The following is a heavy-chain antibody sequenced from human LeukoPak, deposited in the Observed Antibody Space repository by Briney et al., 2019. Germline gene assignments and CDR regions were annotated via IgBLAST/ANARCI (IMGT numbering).Heavy chain of an antibody. J-gene: IGHJ3*02. V-gene: IGHV4-4*07. CDR2: IYTSGST. CDR1: AGSISSYY. Sequence: NSSETLSLTCTVSAGSISSYYWSWIRQPAGKGLEWIGRIYTSGSTNYNSSLKSRVTMSVDTSKNQFSLKLSSVTAADTAVYYCARIGGSGVFDIWGQGTMVTVSS. CDR3: ARIGGSGVFDI. D-gene: IGHD3-10*01.